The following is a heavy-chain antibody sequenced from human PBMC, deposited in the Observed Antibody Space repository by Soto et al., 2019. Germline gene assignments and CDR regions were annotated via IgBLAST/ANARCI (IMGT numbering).Heavy chain of an antibody. Sequence: QVQLQESGPGLVKPSETLSLACTVSGGSFGNYYWSWIRQPPGKGLEWIGYIYYRGSTSYNPSLKSRATISIDTSKHQLALRLSCVTAADSAVYYCATGLFVPDNYFYYGVDVWGHGTAVTISS. V-gene: IGHV4-59*01. CDR2: IYYRGST. CDR1: GGSFGNYY. D-gene: IGHD2-21*01. J-gene: IGHJ6*02. CDR3: ATGLFVPDNYFYYGVDV.